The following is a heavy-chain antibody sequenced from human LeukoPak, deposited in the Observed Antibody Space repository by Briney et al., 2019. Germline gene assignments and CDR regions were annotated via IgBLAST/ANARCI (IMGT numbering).Heavy chain of an antibody. CDR3: ARVLHGSGSLYYYYYYTDV. D-gene: IGHD3-10*01. Sequence: GSLRLSCAASGFTFSSYGMSWIRQPPGKGLEWIGYIYYRGSTKYNPSLKSRVTISVDKSKNQFSLKLSSVTAADTAVYYCARVLHGSGSLYYYYYYTDVWGKGTTVTISS. CDR2: IYYRGST. J-gene: IGHJ6*03. CDR1: GFTFSSYG. V-gene: IGHV4-59*01.